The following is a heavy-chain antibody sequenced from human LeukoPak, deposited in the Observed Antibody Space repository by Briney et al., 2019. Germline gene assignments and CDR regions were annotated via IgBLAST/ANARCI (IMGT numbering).Heavy chain of an antibody. V-gene: IGHV3-53*01. J-gene: IGHJ6*02. CDR1: GFTVSGSY. CDR3: ARDRVTRGYSYGIPLYGMDV. Sequence: PGGSLRLSCAASGFTVSGSYMSWVRQAPGKGLEWVSVIYSGGSTYYADSVKGRFTISRDNSKNTLYLQMNSLRAEDTAVYYCARDRVTRGYSYGIPLYGMDVWGQGTTVTVSS. D-gene: IGHD5-18*01. CDR2: IYSGGST.